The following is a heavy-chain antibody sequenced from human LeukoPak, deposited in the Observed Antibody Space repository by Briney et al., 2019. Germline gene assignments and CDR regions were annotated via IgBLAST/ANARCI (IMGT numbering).Heavy chain of an antibody. J-gene: IGHJ4*02. Sequence: PGGSLRLSCAASGFTFGSYAMHWVRQAPGKGLEWAASITYDGSSENYADSVKGRFTISRDNSKNTLYLEMNSLGPEDTAIYYCAREKRGGYYPGYWGQGTLVTVSS. CDR3: AREKRGGYYPGY. CDR2: ITYDGSSE. CDR1: GFTFGSYA. D-gene: IGHD3-3*01. V-gene: IGHV3-30-3*01.